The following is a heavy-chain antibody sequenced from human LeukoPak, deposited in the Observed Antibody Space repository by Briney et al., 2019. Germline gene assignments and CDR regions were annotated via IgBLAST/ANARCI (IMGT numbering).Heavy chain of an antibody. V-gene: IGHV4-34*01. CDR1: GGSFSGYY. D-gene: IGHD3-9*01. Sequence: SETLSLTCAVYGGSFSGYYWSWIRQPPGKGLEWIGEINHSGSTNYNPSLKSRVTISVDTSKNQFSLKLSSVTAADTAVYYCATRSDYDILTGYSYHFDYGGQGTLVTVSS. CDR2: INHSGST. J-gene: IGHJ4*02. CDR3: ATRSDYDILTGYSYHFDY.